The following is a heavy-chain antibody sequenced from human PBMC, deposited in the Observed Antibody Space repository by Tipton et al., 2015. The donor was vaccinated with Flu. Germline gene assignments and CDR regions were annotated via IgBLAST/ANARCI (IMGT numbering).Heavy chain of an antibody. Sequence: LRLSCAVSGYSISSGYYWGWIRQPPGKGLERIGSIYHSGSTYYNPSLKSRVTISVDTSKNQFSLKLSSVTAADTAVYYCARHPSSLGAFDIWGQGTMVTVSS. CDR2: IYHSGST. CDR3: ARHPSSLGAFDI. D-gene: IGHD7-27*01. V-gene: IGHV4-38-2*01. J-gene: IGHJ3*02. CDR1: GYSISSGYY.